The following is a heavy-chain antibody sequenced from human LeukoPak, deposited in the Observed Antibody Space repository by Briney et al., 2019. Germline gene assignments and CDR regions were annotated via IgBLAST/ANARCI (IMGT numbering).Heavy chain of an antibody. CDR3: AREAMVRGALDAFDI. V-gene: IGHV4-4*02. D-gene: IGHD3-10*01. Sequence: SETLSLTCAVSGGSISSTNWWSWVRQPPEKGLEWIGEIDHSGSTNYSPSLKSRVTISVDESKNQFSLQLNSVTPEDTAVYYCAREAMVRGALDAFDIWGQGTMVTVSS. J-gene: IGHJ3*02. CDR2: IDHSGST. CDR1: GGSISSTNW.